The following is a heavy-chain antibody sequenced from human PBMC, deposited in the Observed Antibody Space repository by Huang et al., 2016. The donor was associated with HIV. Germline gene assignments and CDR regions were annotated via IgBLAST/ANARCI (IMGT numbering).Heavy chain of an antibody. CDR3: ARDRKYDNAWYWFDP. CDR2: ISPILGTP. J-gene: IGHJ5*02. V-gene: IGHV1-69*01. Sequence: QVQLVQSGAEVKKPGSSVRVSCEASGGTFSSYAINWVRQAPGQGLEWRGGISPILGTPNDAQKFQGRVTMTADESTSTAYMELSSLRSDDTAVHYCARDRKYDNAWYWFDPWGQGTLVTVSS. D-gene: IGHD1-1*01. CDR1: GGTFSSYA.